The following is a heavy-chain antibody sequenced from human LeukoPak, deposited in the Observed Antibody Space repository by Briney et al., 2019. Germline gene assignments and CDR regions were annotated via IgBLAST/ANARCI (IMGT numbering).Heavy chain of an antibody. D-gene: IGHD3-16*01. J-gene: IGHJ6*03. Sequence: ASVTVSCKASGYTFTMYYIHWVRQAPGQGLEWMGMINPSDGATTYAQRFQGRVTMTRDMSTATVYMDLRSLRSEDTAVYFCARAERGGLSGGLGGLFASYYTYYYMDVWGRGTTVTVSS. CDR2: INPSDGAT. CDR1: GYTFTMYY. CDR3: ARAERGGLSGGLGGLFASYYTYYYMDV. V-gene: IGHV1-46*01.